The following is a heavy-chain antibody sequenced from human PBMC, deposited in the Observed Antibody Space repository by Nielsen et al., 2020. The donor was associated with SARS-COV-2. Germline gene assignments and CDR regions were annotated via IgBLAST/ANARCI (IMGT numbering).Heavy chain of an antibody. CDR2: ISASSANI. CDR3: ASDPSYASSWLHYFDF. CDR1: GFTFNTYA. J-gene: IGHJ4*02. D-gene: IGHD5-12*01. Sequence: GGSLRLSCAASGFTFNTYAMNWVRQAPGKGLEWVAYISASSANIHYAASVNGRFTVSRDNAKNSLYLQMNNLRDEDTAVYYCASDPSYASSWLHYFDFWGQGTLVTVSP. V-gene: IGHV3-48*02.